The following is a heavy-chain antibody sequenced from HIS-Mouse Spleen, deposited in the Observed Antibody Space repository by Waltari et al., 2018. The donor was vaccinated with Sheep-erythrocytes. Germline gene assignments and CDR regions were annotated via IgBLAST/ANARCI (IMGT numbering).Heavy chain of an antibody. J-gene: IGHJ5*02. CDR2: INHSGRT. CDR1: GGSFSGYY. CDR3: ARALSIAARPNWFDP. Sequence: QVQLQQWGAGLLKPSETLSLTCAVYGGSFSGYYWSWIRQPPGKGLEWIGEINHSGRTNYNPSLKSRVTISVDTSKNQFSLKLSSVTAADTAVYYCARALSIAARPNWFDPWGQGTLVTVSS. V-gene: IGHV4-34*01. D-gene: IGHD6-6*01.